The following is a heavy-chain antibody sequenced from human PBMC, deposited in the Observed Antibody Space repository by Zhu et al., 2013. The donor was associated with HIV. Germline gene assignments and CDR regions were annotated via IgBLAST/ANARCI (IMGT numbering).Heavy chain of an antibody. CDR3: ARVLLRMGWFDP. CDR1: GGSISSYY. Sequence: VQLQESGPGLVKPSETLSLTCTVSGGSISSYYWNWIRQSPGKGLEWIGYIPYSGSTNYNPSLKSRVTISVDTSKNQFSLKLSSVTAADTAVYYCARVLLRMGWFDPWGQGTLVTVSS. V-gene: IGHV4-59*01. D-gene: IGHD4-17*01. CDR2: IPYSGST. J-gene: IGHJ5*02.